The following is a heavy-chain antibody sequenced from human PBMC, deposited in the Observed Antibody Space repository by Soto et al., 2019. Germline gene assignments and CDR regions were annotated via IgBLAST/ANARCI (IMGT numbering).Heavy chain of an antibody. CDR2: ISAYNGNT. Sequence: GAAVKVSCKASGCTCTSYGISWVRQAPGQGLEWMGWISAYNGNTNYAQKLQGRVTMTTDTSTSTAYMELRSLRSDDTAVYYCAIPDPTYYYDSSGYCPPDAFDIWGQGTMVTVS. CDR1: GCTCTSYG. CDR3: AIPDPTYYYDSSGYCPPDAFDI. D-gene: IGHD3-22*01. J-gene: IGHJ3*02. V-gene: IGHV1-18*01.